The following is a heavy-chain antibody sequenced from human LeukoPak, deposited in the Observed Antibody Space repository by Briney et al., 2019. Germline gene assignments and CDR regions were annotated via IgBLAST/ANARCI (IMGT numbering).Heavy chain of an antibody. CDR2: INHSGST. CDR3: ARHLYGSASMDV. CDR1: GGSFSGYY. Sequence: SETLSLTCAVYGGSFSGYYWSWIRQPPGKGLEWIGEINHSGSTNYNPSLKSRVTISVDTSKNQFSLKLSSVTAADTAVYYCARHLYGSASMDVWGKGTTVTISS. J-gene: IGHJ6*03. V-gene: IGHV4-34*01. D-gene: IGHD3-10*01.